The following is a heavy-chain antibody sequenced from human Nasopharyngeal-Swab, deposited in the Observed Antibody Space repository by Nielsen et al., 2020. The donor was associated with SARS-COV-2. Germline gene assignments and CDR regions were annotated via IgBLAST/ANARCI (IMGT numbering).Heavy chain of an antibody. V-gene: IGHV4-39*01. CDR2: IYYSGST. Sequence: GSLRLSCTVSDGSISSSTYYWAWIRQPPGKGLEWIGSIYYSGSTHYNPSLKSRVTISAATSKNQFSLKLRSVTAADTAVYYCARQGPYDSYGPSKVWGQGTTVTVSS. D-gene: IGHD5-18*01. CDR1: DGSISSSTYY. CDR3: ARQGPYDSYGPSKV. J-gene: IGHJ6*02.